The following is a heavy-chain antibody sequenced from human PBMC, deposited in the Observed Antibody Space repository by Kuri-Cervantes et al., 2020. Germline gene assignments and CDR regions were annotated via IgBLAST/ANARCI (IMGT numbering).Heavy chain of an antibody. Sequence: GGSLRLSCAASGFTFDDYAMHWVRQAPGKGLEWVSGISWNSGSIGYADSVKGRFTISRDNAKNSLFLQMNSLRVEDTAVYYCAADVPNDIYPIDHWGQGVMVTVSS. D-gene: IGHD2-8*01. CDR3: AADVPNDIYPIDH. J-gene: IGHJ4*02. V-gene: IGHV3-9*01. CDR1: GFTFDDYA. CDR2: ISWNSGSI.